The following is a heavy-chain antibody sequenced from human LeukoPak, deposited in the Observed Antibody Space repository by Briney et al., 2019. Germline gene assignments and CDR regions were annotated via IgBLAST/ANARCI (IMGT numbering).Heavy chain of an antibody. CDR2: IIPILGIA. CDR3: AKSIAARRGKNWFDP. J-gene: IGHJ5*02. D-gene: IGHD6-6*01. CDR1: GGTFSSYA. V-gene: IGHV1-69*04. Sequence: ASVKVSCKASGGTFSSYAISWVRQAPGQGLEWMGRIIPILGIANYAQKFQGRVTITADKSTSTAYMELSSLRSEDTAVYYCAKSIAARRGKNWFDPWGQGTLVTVSS.